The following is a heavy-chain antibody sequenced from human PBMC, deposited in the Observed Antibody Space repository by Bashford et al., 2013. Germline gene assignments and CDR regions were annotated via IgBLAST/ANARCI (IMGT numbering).Heavy chain of an antibody. J-gene: IGHJ6*02. Sequence: VRQAPGKGLEWVATIGSTGSTRYVADSVKRRFSISRDNAKNSVSLRVNSLRAEDTGVYYCARTRLWGGPPTYYGMDVWGQGTTVTVSS. V-gene: IGHV3-48*03. CDR2: IGSTGSTR. CDR3: ARTRLWGGPPTYYGMDV. D-gene: IGHD3-16*01.